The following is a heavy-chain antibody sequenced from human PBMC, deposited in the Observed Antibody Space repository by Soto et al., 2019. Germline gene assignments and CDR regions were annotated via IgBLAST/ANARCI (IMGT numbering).Heavy chain of an antibody. J-gene: IGHJ4*02. CDR1: GGTFSSYT. Sequence: QVQLVQSGAEVKKPGSSVKVSCKASGGTFSSYTISWVRQAPGQGLEWMGRIIPILGIANYAQKFQGRVTITADKSTITAYLGLSSLRSEDTAVYYCARADLPKAPYYYDSSGYLFDYWGQGTLVTVSS. CDR2: IIPILGIA. D-gene: IGHD3-22*01. CDR3: ARADLPKAPYYYDSSGYLFDY. V-gene: IGHV1-69*02.